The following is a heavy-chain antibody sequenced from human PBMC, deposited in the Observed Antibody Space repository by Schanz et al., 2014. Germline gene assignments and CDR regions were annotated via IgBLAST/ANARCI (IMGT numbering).Heavy chain of an antibody. CDR3: ARDFHGYGPHLDY. CDR1: GFTFSSYA. V-gene: IGHV3-30*04. J-gene: IGHJ4*02. CDR2: VPFDGSQK. D-gene: IGHD5-12*01. Sequence: QVQLVESGGGVVQPGRSLRLSCAASGFTFSSYALHWVRQAPGKGLEWVAFVPFDGSQKFYADSVKGRFTISRDNSKNTVYLQLNSLRAEDTAVYYCARDFHGYGPHLDYWGQGSLVTVSS.